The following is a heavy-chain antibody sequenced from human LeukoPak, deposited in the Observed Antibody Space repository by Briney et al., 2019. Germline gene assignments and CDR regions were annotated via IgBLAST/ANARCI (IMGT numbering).Heavy chain of an antibody. V-gene: IGHV4-59*12. CDR3: ARRRYYDYVWGSYRYQPIDY. CDR2: IYYSGST. Sequence: SETLSLTCTVSGGSISSYYWSWIRQPPGKGLEWIGYIYYSGSTNYNPSLKSRVTISVDTSKNQFSLKLSSVTAADTAVYYCARRRYYDYVWGSYRYQPIDYWGQGTLVTVSS. J-gene: IGHJ4*02. CDR1: GGSISSYY. D-gene: IGHD3-16*02.